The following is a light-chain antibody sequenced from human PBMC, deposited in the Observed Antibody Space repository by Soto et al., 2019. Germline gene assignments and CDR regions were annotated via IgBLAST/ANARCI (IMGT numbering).Light chain of an antibody. CDR2: YDD. J-gene: IGLJ2*01. CDR1: NIAGKS. CDR3: QVWGSNADPYVL. Sequence: SYELTQPPSVSVAPGKTARVSCGGNNIAGKSVHWYQLKPGQAPVLIIYYDDDRPSGIPERFSGSKSGNTATLTVSWVEAGDEADYYCQVWGSNADPYVLFGGGTQLTVL. V-gene: IGLV3-21*04.